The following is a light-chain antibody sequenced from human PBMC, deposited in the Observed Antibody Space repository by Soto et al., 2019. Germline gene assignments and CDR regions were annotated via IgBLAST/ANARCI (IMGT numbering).Light chain of an antibody. J-gene: IGKJ1*01. CDR3: QQYGSSLPWT. CDR2: GAS. Sequence: ESVLTQSPGTLSLSPGERATLSCRASQSVRSSYLSWYQQKPGQAPRLLIYGASNRATDIPDRFTGSGSGTDFTLTISRLEPEDFAVYYCQQYGSSLPWTFGQGTKVEIK. V-gene: IGKV3-20*01. CDR1: QSVRSSY.